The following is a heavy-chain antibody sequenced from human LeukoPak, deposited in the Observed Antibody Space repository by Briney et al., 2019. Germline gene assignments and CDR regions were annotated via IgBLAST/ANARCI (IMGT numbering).Heavy chain of an antibody. Sequence: SVKVSCKASGFTFTSSAVQWVRQAPGQGLEWMGGIIPIFGTANYAQKFQGRVTITADESTSTAYMELSSLRSEDTAVYYCARGIRRYSSTGNEYFQHWGQGTLVTVSS. D-gene: IGHD6-13*01. V-gene: IGHV1-69*13. J-gene: IGHJ1*01. CDR3: ARGIRRYSSTGNEYFQH. CDR2: IIPIFGTA. CDR1: GFTFTSSA.